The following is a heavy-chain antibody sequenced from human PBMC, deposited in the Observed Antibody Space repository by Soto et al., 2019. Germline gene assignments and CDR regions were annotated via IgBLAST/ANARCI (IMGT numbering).Heavy chain of an antibody. Sequence: GGSLRLSCAASGLTFTNYPMSWVRQAPGKGLEWVSVISDSGNSTYYAEYVKGRFTISRDNSKNTLYLQMNSLRAEDTSVYYCAREDYYDSSGSLPPFDYWGQGTLVTVSS. J-gene: IGHJ4*02. V-gene: IGHV3-23*01. CDR2: ISDSGNST. D-gene: IGHD3-22*01. CDR3: AREDYYDSSGSLPPFDY. CDR1: GLTFTNYP.